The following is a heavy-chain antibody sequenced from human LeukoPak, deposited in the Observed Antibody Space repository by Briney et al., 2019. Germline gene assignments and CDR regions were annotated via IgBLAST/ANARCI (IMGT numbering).Heavy chain of an antibody. J-gene: IGHJ4*02. CDR1: GFTFSSYA. D-gene: IGHD5-12*01. V-gene: IGHV3-23*01. CDR3: ASIHGYGSSG. Sequence: GGSLRLSCAASGFTFSSYAMNWVRQVPGKGLEWVSFISGSAASTKYTYYTDSVKGRFTISRDDSKNTLYLQMNSLRAEDTAVYYCASIHGYGSSGGGQGTLVTVSS. CDR2: ISGSAASTKYT.